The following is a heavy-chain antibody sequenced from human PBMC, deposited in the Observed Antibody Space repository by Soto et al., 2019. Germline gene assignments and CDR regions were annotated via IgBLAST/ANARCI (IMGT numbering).Heavy chain of an antibody. CDR3: ARRRGAGGHFEY. J-gene: IGHJ4*02. CDR1: GFTFSSYA. D-gene: IGHD2-15*01. CDR2: VSIGGIT. V-gene: IGHV3-23*01. Sequence: PGGSLRLSGAASGFTFSSYAMGWVRQGPWKGLEWVAVVSIGGITHYADSVRGRFTISRDNSKNTLSLQMNSLTAEDTAVYFCARRRGAGGHFEYFGQGALVTFCS.